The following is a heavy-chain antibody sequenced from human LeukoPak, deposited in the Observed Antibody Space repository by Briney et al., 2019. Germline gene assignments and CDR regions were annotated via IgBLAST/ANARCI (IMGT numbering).Heavy chain of an antibody. CDR3: ARDRDPGYNDSSGYRRVNAFDI. V-gene: IGHV3-48*03. J-gene: IGHJ3*02. CDR1: GFAFSSYE. Sequence: GGSLRLSCAASGFAFSSYEMNWVRQAPGKGLEWVSYISTSGSTKYYADSVKGRFTISRDNAKNSLYLQMNSLRAEDTAVYYCARDRDPGYNDSSGYRRVNAFDIWGQGTMVTVSS. D-gene: IGHD3-22*01. CDR2: ISTSGSTK.